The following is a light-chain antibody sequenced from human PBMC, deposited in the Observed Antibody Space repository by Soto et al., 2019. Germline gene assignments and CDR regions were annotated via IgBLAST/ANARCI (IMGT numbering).Light chain of an antibody. CDR2: EVT. Sequence: QSALTQPPSASGSPGQSVTISCTGTSSDVGAYNYVSWYQQHPGKAPKLIIYEVTKRPSGVPDRFSGSKSGNTASLTVSGPQAEDEADYYCNSYAGSKNFGVFGGGTKVTVL. J-gene: IGLJ3*02. CDR1: SSDVGAYNY. CDR3: NSYAGSKNFGV. V-gene: IGLV2-8*01.